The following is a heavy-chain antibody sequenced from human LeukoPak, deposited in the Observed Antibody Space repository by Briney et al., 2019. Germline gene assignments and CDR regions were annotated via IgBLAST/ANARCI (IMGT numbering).Heavy chain of an antibody. CDR1: GFTFSSYA. J-gene: IGHJ3*02. V-gene: IGHV3-23*01. D-gene: IGHD4-23*01. CDR2: ISGSGGST. CDR3: AKGTTYGGADDAFDI. Sequence: GGSLRLSCAASGFTFSSYAMSWVRQAPGKGLEWVSRISGSGGSTYYADSVKGRFTISRDNSKNTLYLQMNSLRADDTAVYYCAKGTTYGGADDAFDIWSQGTMVTVSS.